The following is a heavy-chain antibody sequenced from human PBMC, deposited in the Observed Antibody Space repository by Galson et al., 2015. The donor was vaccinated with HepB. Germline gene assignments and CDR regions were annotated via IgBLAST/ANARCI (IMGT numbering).Heavy chain of an antibody. CDR3: ARDTYYYGSGTKYYFDY. J-gene: IGHJ4*02. Sequence: SVKVSCKASGYTFTGYYMHWVRQAPGQGLEWMGRINPNSGGTNYAQKLQGRVTMTRDTSISTAYMELSRLRSDDTAVYYCARDTYYYGSGTKYYFDYWGQGTLVTVSS. CDR1: GYTFTGYY. V-gene: IGHV1-2*06. CDR2: INPNSGGT. D-gene: IGHD3-10*01.